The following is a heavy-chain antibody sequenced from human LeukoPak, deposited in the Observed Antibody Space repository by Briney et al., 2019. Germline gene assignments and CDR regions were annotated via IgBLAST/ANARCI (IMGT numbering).Heavy chain of an antibody. J-gene: IGHJ6*02. D-gene: IGHD3-9*01. V-gene: IGHV1-2*04. CDR1: GYSFTGYY. Sequence: ASVKVSCKASGYSFTGYYMHWVRQAPGQGLEWMGWINPNSGGTNYAQKFQGWVTMTRDTSIGTAYMELSRLRSDDTAVYYCARGSGLRYFDWLESWNGMDVWGQGTTVTVSS. CDR2: INPNSGGT. CDR3: ARGSGLRYFDWLESWNGMDV.